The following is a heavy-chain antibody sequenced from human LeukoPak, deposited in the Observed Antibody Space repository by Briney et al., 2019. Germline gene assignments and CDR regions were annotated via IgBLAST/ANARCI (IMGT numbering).Heavy chain of an antibody. J-gene: IGHJ3*02. CDR3: VRVVTPSAYDI. CDR1: GYTFTSYY. V-gene: IGHV1-46*01. Sequence: GASVKVSCKASGYTFTSYYIHWVRQAPGQGLEWMGIINPSGGSTTYAQILQGRVTMTRDTSTSTVYMELSSLRSEDTAVHYCVRVVTPSAYDIWGQGTMVTVSS. CDR2: INPSGGST. D-gene: IGHD2-21*02.